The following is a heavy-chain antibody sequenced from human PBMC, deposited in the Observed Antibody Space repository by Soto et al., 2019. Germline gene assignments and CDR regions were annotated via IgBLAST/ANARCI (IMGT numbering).Heavy chain of an antibody. J-gene: IGHJ5*02. CDR2: INAANGDT. D-gene: IGHD2-15*01. CDR3: ERRHVSAPDIDWFDV. Sequence: ASVKVSCKASGYTFTSYGIHWVRQAPGQRLEWMGWINAANGDTNYSPKFQGRVTITRDTSTSTAYMELSSLRSEDTAVYYCERRHVSAPDIDWFDVWGQGTLVTVSS. V-gene: IGHV1-3*01. CDR1: GYTFTSYG.